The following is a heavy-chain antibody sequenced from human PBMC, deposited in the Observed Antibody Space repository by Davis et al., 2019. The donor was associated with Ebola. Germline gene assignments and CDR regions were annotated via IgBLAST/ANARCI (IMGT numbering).Heavy chain of an antibody. CDR1: GFTFSSYG. J-gene: IGHJ6*02. D-gene: IGHD3-10*01. Sequence: PGGSLRLSCAASGFTFSSYGMHWVRQAPGKGLEWVAVISYYGSNKYYADSVKGRFTISRDNSKNTLYLQMNSLRAEDTAVYYCAKGEGSYYYYGMDVWGQGTTVTVSS. CDR2: ISYYGSNK. V-gene: IGHV3-30*18. CDR3: AKGEGSYYYYGMDV.